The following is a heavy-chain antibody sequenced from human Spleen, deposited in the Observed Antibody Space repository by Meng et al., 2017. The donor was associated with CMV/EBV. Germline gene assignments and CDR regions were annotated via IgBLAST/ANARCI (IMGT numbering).Heavy chain of an antibody. Sequence: GESLKISCAVSGSLFSSYTMNWVREAPGKGLEWVSFIYRGGNTYYADSVKGRFTISRDNSKNTLYLQMNSLRADDTAVYYCAKTGGYSTAVWYFDYWGQGTLVTVSS. D-gene: IGHD5-18*01. V-gene: IGHV3-53*01. J-gene: IGHJ4*02. CDR3: AKTGGYSTAVWYFDY. CDR2: IYRGGNT. CDR1: GSLFSSYT.